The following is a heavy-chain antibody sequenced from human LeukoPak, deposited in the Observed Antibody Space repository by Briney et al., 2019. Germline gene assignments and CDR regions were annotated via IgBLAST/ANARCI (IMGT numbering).Heavy chain of an antibody. V-gene: IGHV4-34*01. J-gene: IGHJ4*02. CDR3: ARRITIFEYYFDY. CDR1: GGSFSGYY. CDR2: INHSGST. D-gene: IGHD3-9*01. Sequence: PSETLPLTCAVYGGSFSGYYWSWIRQPPGKGLEWIGEINHSGSTNYNPSLKSRVTISVDTSKNQFSLKLSSVTAADTAVYYCARRITIFEYYFDYWGQGTLVTVSS.